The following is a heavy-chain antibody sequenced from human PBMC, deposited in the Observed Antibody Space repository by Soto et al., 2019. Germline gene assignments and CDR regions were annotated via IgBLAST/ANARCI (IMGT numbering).Heavy chain of an antibody. D-gene: IGHD2-15*01. J-gene: IGHJ4*02. CDR2: IIPIFGTA. V-gene: IGHV1-69*01. Sequence: QVQLVQSGAEVKKPGSSVKVSCKASGGTFSSYAISWVRQAPGQGLEWMGGIIPIFGTANYAQKIQGRVTITADESTSTADMELSSLRSEDTAVYYCARDQCSGGSCYAYFDYWGQGTLVTVSS. CDR3: ARDQCSGGSCYAYFDY. CDR1: GGTFSSYA.